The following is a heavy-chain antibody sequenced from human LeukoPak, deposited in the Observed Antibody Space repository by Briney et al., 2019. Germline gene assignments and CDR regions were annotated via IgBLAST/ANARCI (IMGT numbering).Heavy chain of an antibody. CDR1: GFTFSSYW. CDR2: IKQDGSEK. D-gene: IGHD3-10*01. Sequence: QPGGSLRLXCAASGFTFSSYWMSWVRQAPGKGLEWVANIKQDGSEKYYVDSVKGRFTISRDNAKNSLYLQMNSLRAEDTAVYYCASRPGAYYLDYWGQGTLVTVSS. CDR3: ASRPGAYYLDY. V-gene: IGHV3-7*01. J-gene: IGHJ4*02.